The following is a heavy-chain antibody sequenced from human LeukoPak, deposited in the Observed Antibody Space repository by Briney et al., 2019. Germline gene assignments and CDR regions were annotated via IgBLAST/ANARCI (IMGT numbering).Heavy chain of an antibody. CDR1: GVSISSGFYY. CDR2: LYTSGST. J-gene: IGHJ4*02. Sequence: PSETLSLTCTVSGVSISSGFYYWNWIRQPAGKGLEWLGRLYTSGSTNYNPSLKSRLTISVDTSKNQFSLKLRSVTAADTAVYYCARGAYSSSWLLDYWGQGTLVTVSS. CDR3: ARGAYSSSWLLDY. V-gene: IGHV4-61*02. D-gene: IGHD6-13*01.